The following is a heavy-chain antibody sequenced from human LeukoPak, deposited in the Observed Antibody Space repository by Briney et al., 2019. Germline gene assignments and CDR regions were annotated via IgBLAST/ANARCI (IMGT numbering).Heavy chain of an antibody. J-gene: IGHJ6*02. Sequence: GASVKVSCKASGYTFTGYYMHWVRQAPGQGLEWMGWINPNSGGTNYAQKFQGRVTMTRDTSNSTAYMELSRLRSDDTAVYYCARDLGGKGEDYYCYYGMDVWGQGTTVTVSS. V-gene: IGHV1-2*02. D-gene: IGHD1-26*01. CDR2: INPNSGGT. CDR1: GYTFTGYY. CDR3: ARDLGGKGEDYYCYYGMDV.